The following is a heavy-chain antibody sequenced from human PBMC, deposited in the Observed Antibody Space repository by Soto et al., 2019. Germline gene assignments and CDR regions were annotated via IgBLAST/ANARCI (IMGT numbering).Heavy chain of an antibody. J-gene: IGHJ4*02. V-gene: IGHV1-18*01. CDR3: ARVPPTYYYDSSGYYHFDY. D-gene: IGHD3-22*01. CDR2: ISAYNGNT. CDR1: GYTFTSYG. Sequence: QVQLVQSGAEVKKPGASVKVSCKASGYTFTSYGISWVRQAPGQGLEWMGWISAYNGNTNYAQKLQGRVTMTTDTSTSTAYMELSSLRSDDTAVYYCARVPPTYYYDSSGYYHFDYWGQGTLVTVSS.